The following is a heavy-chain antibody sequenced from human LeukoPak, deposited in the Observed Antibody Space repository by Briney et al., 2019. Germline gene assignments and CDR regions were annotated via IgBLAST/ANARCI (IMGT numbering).Heavy chain of an antibody. V-gene: IGHV1-46*01. J-gene: IGHJ4*02. CDR1: GYTFTSYY. D-gene: IGHD3-22*01. CDR3: ARDPMIVVVTPGYYFDY. CDR2: INPSGGST. Sequence: ASVKVSCKASGYTFTSYYMHWVRQAPGQGLEWMGTINPSGGSTSYAQKFQGRVTMTRDTSTSTVYMELSSLRSEDTAVYYCARDPMIVVVTPGYYFDYWGQGTLVTVSS.